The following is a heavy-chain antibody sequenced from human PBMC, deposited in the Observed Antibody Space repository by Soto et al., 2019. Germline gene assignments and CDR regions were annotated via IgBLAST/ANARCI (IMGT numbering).Heavy chain of an antibody. D-gene: IGHD5-18*01. CDR1: GGSISTYN. J-gene: IGHJ4*02. Sequence: SETLSLTCTVSGGSISTYNWSWMRQPPGKGLEWIGYLLTSGSTNYSPSLKSRVTISGDTSKNQLSLNLGSVTAADTAVYFCARAYGNGYFDYWGQGTLVTVSS. CDR2: LLTSGST. V-gene: IGHV4-59*01. CDR3: ARAYGNGYFDY.